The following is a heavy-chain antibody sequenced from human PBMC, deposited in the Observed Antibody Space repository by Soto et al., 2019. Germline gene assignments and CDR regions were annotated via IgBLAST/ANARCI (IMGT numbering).Heavy chain of an antibody. J-gene: IGHJ4*02. Sequence: SETLSLTCAVSGDSITRSNWWSWVRQPPGKGLEWIGEIHYSGVINYNPSLKSRVTISVDKSKNQFSLGLRSVTAADTAVYYCARDVGNFYDSSPTGQFDFWGQGTLVTVS. D-gene: IGHD3-22*01. CDR2: IHYSGVI. CDR3: ARDVGNFYDSSPTGQFDF. V-gene: IGHV4-4*02. CDR1: GDSITRSNW.